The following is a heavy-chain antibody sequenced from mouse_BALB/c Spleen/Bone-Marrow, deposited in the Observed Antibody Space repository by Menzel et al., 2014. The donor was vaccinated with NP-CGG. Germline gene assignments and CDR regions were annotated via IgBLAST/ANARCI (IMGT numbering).Heavy chain of an antibody. CDR1: GYSITSDYA. Sequence: EVKLMESGPGLVKPSQSLSLTCTVTGYSITSDYAWNWIRQFPGNKLEWMGYISYSGSTSYNPSLKSRISITRDTSKSQFFLQLNSVTTEDTATYYCARGGYDDAVDYWGQGTSVTVSS. CDR2: ISYSGST. V-gene: IGHV3-2*02. J-gene: IGHJ4*01. CDR3: ARGGYDDAVDY. D-gene: IGHD2-14*01.